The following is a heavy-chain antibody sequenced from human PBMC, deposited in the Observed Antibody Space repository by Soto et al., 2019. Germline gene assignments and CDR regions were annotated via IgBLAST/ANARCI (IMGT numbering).Heavy chain of an antibody. D-gene: IGHD5-12*01. CDR3: ASGPPHSGYDY. Sequence: SETLSLTCAVYGGSFSGYYWSWIRQPPGKGLEWIGEINHSGSTNYNPSLKSRVTISVDTSKNQFSLKLSSVTTADTAVYYCASGPPHSGYDYWGQGTLVTVS. J-gene: IGHJ4*02. CDR1: GGSFSGYY. CDR2: INHSGST. V-gene: IGHV4-34*01.